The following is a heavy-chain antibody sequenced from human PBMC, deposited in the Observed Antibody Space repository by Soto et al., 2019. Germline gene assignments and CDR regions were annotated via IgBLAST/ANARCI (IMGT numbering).Heavy chain of an antibody. Sequence: QVQLVESGGGVVQPGRSLRLSCAASGFTFSSYAMHWVRQAPGTGLEWVAVISYDGSNKYYADSVKGRFTISRDNSKNTLYMQMNSLRAEDTAVYYCANPIVGATTVDYWGQGTLVTVAS. D-gene: IGHD1-26*01. J-gene: IGHJ4*02. CDR3: ANPIVGATTVDY. CDR1: GFTFSSYA. CDR2: ISYDGSNK. V-gene: IGHV3-30-3*01.